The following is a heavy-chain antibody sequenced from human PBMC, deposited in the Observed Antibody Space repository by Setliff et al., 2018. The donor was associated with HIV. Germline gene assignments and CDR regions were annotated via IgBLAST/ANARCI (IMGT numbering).Heavy chain of an antibody. CDR3: ARGGTHYDFWSGYRLGYFDL. CDR2: INTNTGNP. Sequence: ASVKVSCKASGYSFADYAMIWVRQAPRQGLEWMGYINTNTGNPTYAQGFTGRFVFSFDTSVTTAYLQITGLRTEDTAVYFCARGGTHYDFWSGYRLGYFDLWGRGTLVTVSS. CDR1: GYSFADYA. V-gene: IGHV7-4-1*02. J-gene: IGHJ2*01. D-gene: IGHD3-3*01.